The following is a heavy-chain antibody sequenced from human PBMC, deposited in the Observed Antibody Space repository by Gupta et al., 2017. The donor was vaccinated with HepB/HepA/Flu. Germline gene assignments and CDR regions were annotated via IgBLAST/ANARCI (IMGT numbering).Heavy chain of an antibody. V-gene: IGHV3-23*01. CDR2: ISGSGDTT. Sequence: GGSLRLTCAASGFTFSNYAMIWVRQAPGKGLEWVSGISGSGDTTYYPDSVKGRFTISRDNSKDTLSLQMNSLGAEDTALYYCAKRMGPVWTLLRVFDYCGQGILVTVSS. CDR1: GFTFSNYA. J-gene: IGHJ4*02. CDR3: AKRMGPVWTLLRVFDY. D-gene: IGHD3/OR15-3a*01.